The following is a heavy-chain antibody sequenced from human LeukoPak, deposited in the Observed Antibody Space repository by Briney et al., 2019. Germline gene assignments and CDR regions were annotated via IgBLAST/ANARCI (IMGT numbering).Heavy chain of an antibody. CDR2: IYYSGGT. J-gene: IGHJ4*02. V-gene: IGHV4-39*07. D-gene: IGHD2-15*01. Sequence: SETLSLTCTVSGGSISSSSYYWGWIRQPPGKGLEWIGSIYYSGGTYYNPSLKSRVTISVDTSKNQFSLKLSSVTAADTAVYYCARDNGRSGGFDYWGQGTLVTVSS. CDR3: ARDNGRSGGFDY. CDR1: GGSISSSSYY.